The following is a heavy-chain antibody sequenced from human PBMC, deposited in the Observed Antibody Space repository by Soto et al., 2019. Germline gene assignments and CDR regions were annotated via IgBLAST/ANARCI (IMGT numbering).Heavy chain of an antibody. CDR1: GDSISSGGYY. V-gene: IGHV4-31*03. D-gene: IGHD5-12*01. CDR2: IYYSGST. J-gene: IGHJ5*02. Sequence: QVQLQESGPGLVKPSQTLSLTCTVSGDSISSGGYYWSWIRQHPGKGLEWIGYIYYSGSTYYNPSLKSRVTISLDTFKNQFSLKLSSVTAADTAVYYCAIWLQKNWFDPWGQGTLVTVSS. CDR3: AIWLQKNWFDP.